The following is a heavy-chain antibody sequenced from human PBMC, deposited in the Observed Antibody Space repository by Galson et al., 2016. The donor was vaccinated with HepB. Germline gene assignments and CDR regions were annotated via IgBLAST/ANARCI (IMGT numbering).Heavy chain of an antibody. V-gene: IGHV3-53*01. J-gene: IGHJ4*02. CDR3: TRDLHGAGPNPAVHRGDY. CDR1: GFTLNTNN. CDR2: IFGGGST. Sequence: SLRLSCAVSGFTLNTNNMTWVRQAPGKGLEWVSVIFGGGSTYYADSVAGRFIISKDDSQNIVYLQMKSLTADDTAVYYCTRDLHGAGPNPAVHRGDYWGQGTLVTVSS. D-gene: IGHD3-10*01.